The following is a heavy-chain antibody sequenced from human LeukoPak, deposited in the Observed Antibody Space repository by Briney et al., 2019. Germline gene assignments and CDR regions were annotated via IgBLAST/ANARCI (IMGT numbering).Heavy chain of an antibody. V-gene: IGHV4-30-2*01. CDR3: ARFSPRAMGNYLDF. CDR1: GGSISSGSYS. Sequence: SETLSLTCAVSGGSISSGSYSWSWIRQPPGKGLEWIGYIYPRGSTYYNPSLKSRVILSLDKSANQFSLNLSSVTAADTAVYHCARFSPRAMGNYLDFWGQGTLVTVSS. D-gene: IGHD7-27*01. J-gene: IGHJ4*02. CDR2: IYPRGST.